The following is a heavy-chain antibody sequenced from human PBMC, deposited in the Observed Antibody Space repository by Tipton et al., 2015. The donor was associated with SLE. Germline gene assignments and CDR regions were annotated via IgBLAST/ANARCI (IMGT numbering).Heavy chain of an antibody. D-gene: IGHD3-3*01. V-gene: IGHV3-30*02. CDR1: GFTFSSYY. CDR3: AKHGVYGMDV. Sequence: GSLRLSCAASGFTFSSYYMDWVRPTPGKGLEWVAFIRYDGSSEYYADSVKGRFTIGRDKSKNTLYLQMNSLRPVDTAVYYCAKHGVYGMDVWGRGTAVTVSS. J-gene: IGHJ6*02. CDR2: IRYDGSSE.